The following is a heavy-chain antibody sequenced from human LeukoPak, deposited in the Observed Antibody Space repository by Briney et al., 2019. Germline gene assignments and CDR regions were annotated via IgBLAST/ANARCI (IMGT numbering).Heavy chain of an antibody. CDR3: ARARSSGYLSWAVDAFDI. CDR2: IYYSGGT. D-gene: IGHD3-22*01. V-gene: IGHV4-31*03. Sequence: PSQTLSLTCTASGGSISSGGYFWNWIRQHPGKGLEWIGYIYYSGGTYYNPSLKSRVTISVDTSKNQFSLKLSSVTVADTAVYYCARARSSGYLSWAVDAFDIWGQGTMVTVSS. J-gene: IGHJ3*02. CDR1: GGSISSGGYF.